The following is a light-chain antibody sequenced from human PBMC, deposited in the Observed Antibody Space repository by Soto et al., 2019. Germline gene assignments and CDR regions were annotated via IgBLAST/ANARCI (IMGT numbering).Light chain of an antibody. CDR1: ESVNNN. Sequence: EIVMTQSPATLSVSPGERAILSCSASESVNNNLAWYQQKPGQAPRLLIYGASTRATGIPARFSGSGSGTEFNLTISSLQSEDIPVYYCKQYNNWPPITFGQGTRLEIK. CDR3: KQYNNWPPIT. CDR2: GAS. J-gene: IGKJ5*01. V-gene: IGKV3-15*01.